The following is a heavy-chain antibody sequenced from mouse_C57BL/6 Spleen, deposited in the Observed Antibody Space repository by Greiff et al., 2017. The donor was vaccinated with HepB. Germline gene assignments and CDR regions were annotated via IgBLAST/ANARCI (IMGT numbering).Heavy chain of an antibody. CDR2: IDPSDSYT. CDR1: GYTFTSYW. D-gene: IGHD1-1*01. CDR3: ARIYYGSSYRDYAMDY. J-gene: IGHJ4*01. Sequence: VQLQQPGAELVKPGASVKLSCKASGYTFTSYWMQWVKQRPGQGLEWIGEIDPSDSYTNYNQKFKGKATLTVDTSSSTAYMQLSSLTSEDSAVYYCARIYYGSSYRDYAMDYWGQGTSVTVSS. V-gene: IGHV1-50*01.